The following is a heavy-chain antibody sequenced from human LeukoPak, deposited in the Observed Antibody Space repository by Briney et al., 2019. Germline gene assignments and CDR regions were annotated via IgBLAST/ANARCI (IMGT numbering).Heavy chain of an antibody. J-gene: IGHJ4*02. D-gene: IGHD2-2*01. Sequence: GRSLRLSCAASGFTFSSYGMHWVRQAPGKGLEWVAVMSYDGSNKYYADSVKGRFTISRDNSKNTLYLQMNSLRAEDTAVYYCAKDYCSSTSCPNYWGQGTLVTVSS. CDR1: GFTFSSYG. CDR2: MSYDGSNK. V-gene: IGHV3-30*18. CDR3: AKDYCSSTSCPNY.